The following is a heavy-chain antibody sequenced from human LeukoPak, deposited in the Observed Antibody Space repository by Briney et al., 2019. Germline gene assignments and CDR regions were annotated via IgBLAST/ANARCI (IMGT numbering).Heavy chain of an antibody. V-gene: IGHV5-51*07. CDR1: GYSFTTYW. J-gene: IGHJ4*02. CDR2: IYPADSAA. CDR3: ARLIYYGSGSYYNSGEYYFDY. Sequence: GESLKISCKASGYSFTTYWIGWVHQLPGKGLEWMGIIYPADSAAKYSPSFQGQVTISVDKSISTAYLQWSRLKASDTAMYYCARLIYYGSGSYYNSGEYYFDYWGQGTLVTVSS. D-gene: IGHD3-10*01.